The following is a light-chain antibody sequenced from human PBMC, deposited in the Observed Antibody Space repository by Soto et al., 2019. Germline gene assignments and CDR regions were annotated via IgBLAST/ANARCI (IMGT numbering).Light chain of an antibody. J-gene: IGKJ5*01. CDR1: QSVLSSSNNKNF. V-gene: IGKV4-1*01. CDR3: QQYYSDPIT. Sequence: DFVMTQSPDSLAVSLGERATINCKSSQSVLSSSNNKNFLAWFQQKPGQPPKLLISWASTRESGVPDRFSGGGSGTDFTLTISSLQAEDVAVYYCQQYYSDPITFGQGTRLEIK. CDR2: WAS.